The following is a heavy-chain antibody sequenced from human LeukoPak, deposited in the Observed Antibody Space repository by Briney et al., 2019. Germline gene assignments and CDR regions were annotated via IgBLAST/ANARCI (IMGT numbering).Heavy chain of an antibody. D-gene: IGHD4-17*01. CDR3: AGGAGYGDNDY. CDR2: IIPIFGTA. CDR1: GGTFSSYA. V-gene: IGHV1-69*13. Sequence: SVKVSCKASGGTFSSYAISWVRQAPGQGLEWMGGIIPIFGTADYAQKFQGRVTITADESTSTAYMELSSLRSEDTAVYYCAGGAGYGDNDYWGQGTLVTVSS. J-gene: IGHJ4*02.